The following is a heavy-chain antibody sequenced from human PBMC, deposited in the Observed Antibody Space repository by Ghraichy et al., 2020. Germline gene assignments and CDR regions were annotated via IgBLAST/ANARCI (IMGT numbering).Heavy chain of an antibody. CDR1: GFPFSSYW. Sequence: GGSLRLSCAASGFPFSSYWVTWVRQAPGKGLEWVANIKQDGSEQHYVDSVKGRFTISRDNAKNPLYLQMNSLRAEDTAGYYCARVPAPIAPAGYYFYMDVWGKGSTVTVPS. V-gene: IGHV3-7*03. CDR3: ARVPAPIAPAGYYFYMDV. D-gene: IGHD6-13*01. CDR2: IKQDGSEQ. J-gene: IGHJ6*03.